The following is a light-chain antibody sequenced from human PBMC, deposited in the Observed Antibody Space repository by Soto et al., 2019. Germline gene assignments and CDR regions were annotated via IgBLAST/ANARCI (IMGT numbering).Light chain of an antibody. CDR2: GAS. J-gene: IGKJ5*01. CDR1: QSVSSY. Sequence: IVMTQSPATLSVSTGERATLSCLASQSVSSYLAWYQQKPGQAPRLLIYGASSRATGIPARFSGSGSGTDFTPTISSLEPEDFAVYYCQQRSNWPPITFGQGTRLEI. V-gene: IGKV3-11*01. CDR3: QQRSNWPPIT.